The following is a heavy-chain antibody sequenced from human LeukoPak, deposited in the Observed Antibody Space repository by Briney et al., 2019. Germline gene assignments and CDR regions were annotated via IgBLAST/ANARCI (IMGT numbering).Heavy chain of an antibody. CDR3: ARGPRGYSYGWRAFDI. CDR2: IYYSGST. J-gene: IGHJ3*02. CDR1: GGSISNYY. V-gene: IGHV4-59*01. D-gene: IGHD5-18*01. Sequence: SETLSLTCTVSGGSISNYYLSWIRQPPGKGLEWIGCIYYSGSTNFNPSLKSRVTISVDTSKNQFSLKLSSVTAADTAVYYCARGPRGYSYGWRAFDIWGQGTMVTVSS.